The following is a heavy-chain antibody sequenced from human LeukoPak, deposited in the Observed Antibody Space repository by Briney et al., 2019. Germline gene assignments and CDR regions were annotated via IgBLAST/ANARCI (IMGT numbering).Heavy chain of an antibody. J-gene: IGHJ4*02. V-gene: IGHV4-34*01. CDR1: GGSFSGYY. CDR2: IKNIGRP. CDR3: ARGSRRYYGSGSYFPY. Sequence: PSQTLSLTCAVYGGSFSGYYWSCISRPPRKGLEWIGEIKNIGRPTYNPSRKGRVTISVDPSKNQFSLKLSSVTAADTAVYYCARGSRRYYGSGSYFPYWGQGTLVTVSS. D-gene: IGHD3-10*01.